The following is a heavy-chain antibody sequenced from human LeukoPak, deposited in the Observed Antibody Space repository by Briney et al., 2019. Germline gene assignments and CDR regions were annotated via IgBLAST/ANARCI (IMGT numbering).Heavy chain of an antibody. CDR2: INSDGSST. D-gene: IGHD3-3*01. J-gene: IGHJ4*02. V-gene: IGHV3-74*01. CDR1: GFTFSSYW. CDR3: ASVPYDFWSGYYTGMWGLDY. Sequence: QSGGSLRLSCAASGFTFSSYWMLWVRQAPGKGLVWVSRINSDGSSTSYADSVKGRFTISRDNAKNTLYLQMNSLRAEDTAVYYCASVPYDFWSGYYTGMWGLDYWGQGTLVTVSS.